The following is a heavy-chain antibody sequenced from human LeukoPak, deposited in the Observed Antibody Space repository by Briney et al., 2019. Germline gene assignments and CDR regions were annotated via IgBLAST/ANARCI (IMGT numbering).Heavy chain of an antibody. J-gene: IGHJ4*02. CDR3: ATEFYDIFPGYYLPYFDY. Sequence: ASVKVSCKVSGYTLSELSMHWVRQAPGKGLEGMGGFDPEDGETIYAQKFQGRVTMTEDTSTDTAYMDLSRMTSEDTAVYYCATEFYDIFPGYYLPYFDYWGQGTLVTVSS. D-gene: IGHD3-9*01. CDR2: FDPEDGET. CDR1: GYTLSELS. V-gene: IGHV1-24*01.